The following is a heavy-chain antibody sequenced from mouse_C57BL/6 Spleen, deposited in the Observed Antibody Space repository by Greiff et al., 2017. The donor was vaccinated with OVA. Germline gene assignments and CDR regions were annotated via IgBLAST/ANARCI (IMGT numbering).Heavy chain of an antibody. V-gene: IGHV14-2*01. CDR2: IDPEDGET. CDR3: AREWLRAHFDV. J-gene: IGHJ1*03. CDR1: GFNIKDYY. Sequence: VQLQQSGAELVKPGASVKLSCTASGFNIKDYYMHWVNQRTDPGLEWIGRIDPEDGETNYATQFQGKATITADTSSNTAYLQLSSLTSEDTAVYYCAREWLRAHFDVWGTGATVTVSS. D-gene: IGHD1-1*01.